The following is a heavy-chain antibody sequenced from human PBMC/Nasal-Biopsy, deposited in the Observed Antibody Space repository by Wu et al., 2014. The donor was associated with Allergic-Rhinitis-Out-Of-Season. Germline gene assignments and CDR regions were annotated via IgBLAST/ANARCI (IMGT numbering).Heavy chain of an antibody. CDR1: GGSFSGYY. J-gene: IGHJ6*02. Sequence: TLSLTCAVYGGSFSGYYWSWIRQPPGKGLEWIGEINHSGGTNYNPSLKSRVTISVDTSKNQFSLKLSSVTAADTAVYYCARDSTVPDGGGMDVWGQGTTVTVSS. V-gene: IGHV4-34*09. CDR2: INHSGGT. D-gene: IGHD4-17*01. CDR3: ARDSTVPDGGGMDV.